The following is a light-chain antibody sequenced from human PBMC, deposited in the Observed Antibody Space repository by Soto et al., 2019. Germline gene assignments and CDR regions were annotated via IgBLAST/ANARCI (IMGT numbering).Light chain of an antibody. CDR3: QQYGSSLFT. CDR1: QSVSSNY. CDR2: GTS. V-gene: IGKV3-20*01. Sequence: EIVLTQSPGTLSLSPGERATLSCRASQSVSSNYLAWYQQKPGQAPRVLMYGTSIRASGVPERFSGGGSGTDFTLTITRLEPEDFAVYYCQQYGSSLFTFGPGTKVDFK. J-gene: IGKJ3*01.